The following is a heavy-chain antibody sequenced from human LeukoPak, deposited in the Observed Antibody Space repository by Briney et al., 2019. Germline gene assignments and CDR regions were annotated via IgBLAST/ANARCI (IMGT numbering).Heavy chain of an antibody. CDR2: ISGSGGST. J-gene: IGHJ4*02. V-gene: IGHV3-23*01. CDR3: AKEGYSYGYYFDY. CDR1: GFTVSSNY. Sequence: GGSLRLSCAASGFTVSSNYMSWVRQAPGKGLEWVSAISGSGGSTYYADSVKGRFTISRDNSKNTLYLQMNSLRAEDTAVYYCAKEGYSYGYYFDYWGQGTLVTVSS. D-gene: IGHD5-18*01.